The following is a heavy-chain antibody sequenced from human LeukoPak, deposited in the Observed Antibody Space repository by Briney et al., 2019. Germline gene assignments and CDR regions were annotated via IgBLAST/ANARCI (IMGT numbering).Heavy chain of an antibody. Sequence: PSETLSLTCIVSGGSISNYYWSWIRQSPGKGLVWMGYIHYSGSTNYNPSLKSRVTTSVDTSKKQFSLKLSSVTAAETAVYYCARARSDYYGMDVWGQGTTVTVSS. CDR2: IHYSGST. V-gene: IGHV4-59*01. D-gene: IGHD6-6*01. J-gene: IGHJ6*02. CDR3: ARARSDYYGMDV. CDR1: GGSISNYY.